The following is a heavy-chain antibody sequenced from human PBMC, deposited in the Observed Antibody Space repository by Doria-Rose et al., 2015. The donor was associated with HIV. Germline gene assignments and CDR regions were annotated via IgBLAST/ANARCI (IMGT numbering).Heavy chain of an antibody. V-gene: IGHV2-26*01. D-gene: IGHD6-13*01. J-gene: IGHJ4*02. CDR1: GVSLSSPGMG. Sequence: QVTLKESGPVLVKPTETLTLTCTVSGVSLSSPGMGVSWIRQPPGKALEWLAKIFSDDERSYKTSLKSRLTISRCTSKSQVVLTMTDMDPVDTATYYCARIKSSRWYHKYYFDFWGQGTLVIVSA. CDR3: ARIKSSRWYHKYYFDF. CDR2: IFSDDER.